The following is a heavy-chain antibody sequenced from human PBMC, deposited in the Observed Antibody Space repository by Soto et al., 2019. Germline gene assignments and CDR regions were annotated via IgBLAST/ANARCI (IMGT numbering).Heavy chain of an antibody. CDR1: GFPFSSYA. J-gene: IGHJ3*02. CDR2: ISYDGSNK. D-gene: IGHD2-15*01. V-gene: IGHV3-30-3*01. CDR3: ARVRWDAFDI. Sequence: GGSLRLSCAASGFPFSSYAMHWVRQAPGKGLEWVAVISYDGSNKDYADSVKGRLTISRDNSKNTLYLQMNSLRAEDTAVYYCARVRWDAFDIWGQGTMVTVSS.